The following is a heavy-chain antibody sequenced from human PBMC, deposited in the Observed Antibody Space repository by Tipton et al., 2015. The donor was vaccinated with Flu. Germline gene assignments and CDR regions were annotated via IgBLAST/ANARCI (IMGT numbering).Heavy chain of an antibody. J-gene: IGHJ4*02. CDR3: ARLSFYDVDLKNFYFED. D-gene: IGHD3-10*02. Sequence: PGLVKPSETLSLTCAVSSGSIRSTNYFCAWIRQPPGKRLELIGSIYPSGTTYYNPSLKSRVVISMDTSKNQFSLKQTSATAADTAIYYCARLSFYDVDLKNFYFEDWGQGTLVTVSS. CDR1: SGSIRSTNYF. CDR2: IYPSGTT. V-gene: IGHV4-39*01.